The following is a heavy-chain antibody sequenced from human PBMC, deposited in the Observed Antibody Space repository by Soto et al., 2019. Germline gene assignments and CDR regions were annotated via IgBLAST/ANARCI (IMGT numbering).Heavy chain of an antibody. J-gene: IGHJ2*01. CDR1: GYTFTSYG. V-gene: IGHV1-18*01. D-gene: IGHD4-17*01. CDR3: ARDRDPDYGGNSDCYFDL. CDR2: ISAYNGNT. Sequence: QVQLVQSGAEVKKPGASVKVSCKASGYTFTSYGISWVRQAPGQGLEWMGWISAYNGNTNYAQKLQGRVTMTTDTTTSTAYMELRSLSSDDTAVYYCARDRDPDYGGNSDCYFDLWGRGTLVTVSS.